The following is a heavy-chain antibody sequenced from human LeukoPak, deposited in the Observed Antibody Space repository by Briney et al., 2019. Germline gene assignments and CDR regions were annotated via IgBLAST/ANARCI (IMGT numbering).Heavy chain of an antibody. J-gene: IGHJ4*02. D-gene: IGHD3-22*01. CDR1: GYTFTDYY. V-gene: IGHV1-2*02. CDR2: INPNSGGT. CDR3: AKEMDSSGYSVDY. Sequence: ASVKVSCKASGYTFTDYYMHWVRQAPGQGLEWMGWINPNSGGTHYPQKFQGRVTMTRDTSISTAYMEMSRLRSDDTAVYYCAKEMDSSGYSVDYWGQGTLVTVSS.